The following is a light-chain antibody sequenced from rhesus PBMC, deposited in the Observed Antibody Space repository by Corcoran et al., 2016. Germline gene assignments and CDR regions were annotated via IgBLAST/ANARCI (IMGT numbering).Light chain of an antibody. J-gene: IGKJ1*01. CDR1: QTISSY. CDR3: QQHNSHPWT. Sequence: DIQMTQSPSSLSASVGDRVTITCRASQTISSYLAWYQQKPGKVPKLLIYAASSLESGVPSRFTCSGSGTEFTLTISSLQPEDFATYYCQQHNSHPWTFGQGTKVEIK. CDR2: AAS. V-gene: IGKV1-44*01.